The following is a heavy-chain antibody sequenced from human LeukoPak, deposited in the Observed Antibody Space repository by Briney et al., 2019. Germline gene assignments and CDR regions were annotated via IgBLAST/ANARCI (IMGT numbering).Heavy chain of an antibody. D-gene: IGHD4-11*01. CDR3: ARADYSRDWFDP. V-gene: IGHV4-38-2*02. CDR1: GYSISSGYY. Sequence: SETLSLTCTVSGYSISSGYYWGWIRQPPGKGLEWIGSIYHSGSTYYKPSLKSRVTISVDTSKNQFSLKLSSVTAADTAVYYCARADYSRDWFDPWGQGTLVTVSS. J-gene: IGHJ5*02. CDR2: IYHSGST.